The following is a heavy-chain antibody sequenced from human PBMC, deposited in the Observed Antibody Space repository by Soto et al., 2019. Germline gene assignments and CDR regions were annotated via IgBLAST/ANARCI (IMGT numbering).Heavy chain of an antibody. CDR1: GGTFSSYA. D-gene: IGHD5-18*01. CDR2: IMPIFGTA. V-gene: IGHV1-69*13. Sequence: RASVKVSCKASGGTFSSYAISWVRQAPGQGLEWMGGIMPIFGTANYAQKCQGRVTIPADESTSTAYMELSSLRSEDTAVYYCARGGGPPSMVTLDYYYGMDVWGQGTTVTVSS. J-gene: IGHJ6*02. CDR3: ARGGGPPSMVTLDYYYGMDV.